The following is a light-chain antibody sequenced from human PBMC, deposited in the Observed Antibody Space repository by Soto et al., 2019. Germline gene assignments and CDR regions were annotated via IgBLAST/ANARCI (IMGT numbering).Light chain of an antibody. CDR1: KLGNKY. Sequence: SYELTQPPSVSVSPGQTASITCSGDKLGNKYTSWYQQKSGQSPVLVIYEDSKRPTGIPERFSGANSGTTATLTISETQAMDEADYYCQAWHSSPGVFGGGTKVTVL. J-gene: IGLJ2*01. CDR3: QAWHSSPGV. CDR2: EDS. V-gene: IGLV3-1*01.